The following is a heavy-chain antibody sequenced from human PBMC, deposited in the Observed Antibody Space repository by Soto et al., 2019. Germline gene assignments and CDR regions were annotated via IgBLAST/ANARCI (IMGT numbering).Heavy chain of an antibody. CDR1: GGTFSSYA. D-gene: IGHD5-18*01. CDR2: IIPIFGTA. J-gene: IGHJ6*02. V-gene: IGHV1-69*12. Sequence: QVQLVQSGAEEKKPGSSVKVSCKASGGTFSSYAISWVRQAPGQGLEWMGGIIPIFGTANYAQKFQGRVTIPADESTSTAYMELSSLRSEDTAVYYCARDQAMATPNYYGMDVWGQGTTVTVSS. CDR3: ARDQAMATPNYYGMDV.